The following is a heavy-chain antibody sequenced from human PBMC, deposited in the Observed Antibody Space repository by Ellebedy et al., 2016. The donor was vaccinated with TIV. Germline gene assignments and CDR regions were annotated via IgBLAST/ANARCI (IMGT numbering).Heavy chain of an antibody. CDR1: GFTFSDYY. D-gene: IGHD3-3*01. J-gene: IGHJ6*02. V-gene: IGHV3-11*04. CDR2: ISSSCSTL. Sequence: GESLKISCAASGFTFSDYYVSWIRQAPGQGLEWVSYISSSCSTLYYADSVKGRFTISRDNSKNTLYLQMNSLRAEDTAVYYCAKSPTYYDFWSGYSRMDVWGQGTTVTVPS. CDR3: AKSPTYYDFWSGYSRMDV.